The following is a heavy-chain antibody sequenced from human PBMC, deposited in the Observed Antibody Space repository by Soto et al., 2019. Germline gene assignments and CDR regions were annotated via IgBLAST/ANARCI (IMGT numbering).Heavy chain of an antibody. Sequence: GASVKVSCKASGGTLSSYAISWVRQAPGQGLEWMGGIIPIFGTANYAQKFQGRVTITADKSTSTAYMELSSLRSEDTAVYYCARAWDYVWGSYRRRAWGMDVWGQGTTVTVSS. D-gene: IGHD3-16*02. CDR1: GGTLSSYA. CDR3: ARAWDYVWGSYRRRAWGMDV. CDR2: IIPIFGTA. J-gene: IGHJ6*02. V-gene: IGHV1-69*06.